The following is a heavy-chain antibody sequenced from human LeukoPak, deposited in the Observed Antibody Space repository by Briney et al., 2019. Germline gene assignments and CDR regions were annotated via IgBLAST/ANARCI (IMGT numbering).Heavy chain of an antibody. CDR2: ISAYNGNT. D-gene: IGHD3-9*01. J-gene: IGHJ4*02. V-gene: IGHV1-18*01. Sequence: ASVKVSCKASGYTFTSYGINWVRQAPGQGLEWMGWISAYNGNTNYAQKLQGRVTMTTDTSTSTAYMELRSLRSDDTAVYYCAILGRLRYFDWLLDYLGQGTLVTVSS. CDR3: AILGRLRYFDWLLDY. CDR1: GYTFTSYG.